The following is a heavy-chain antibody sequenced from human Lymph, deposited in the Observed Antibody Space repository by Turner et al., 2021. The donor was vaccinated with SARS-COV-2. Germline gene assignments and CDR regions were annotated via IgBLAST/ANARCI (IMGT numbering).Heavy chain of an antibody. CDR2: INPMLDIA. V-gene: IGHV1-69*10. CDR1: GGTFSSYA. D-gene: IGHD1-20*01. Sequence: HVQMVQSGAEVKKPVSSVKVSCKASGGTFSSYAISWVRQAHGQGLEWWGGINPMLDIANYAQKFQGRVTITEDKSTSNAYRELGSRRSEDTAVYYCASDVTGPLGYWGQGTLVTVSS. J-gene: IGHJ4*02. CDR3: ASDVTGPLGY.